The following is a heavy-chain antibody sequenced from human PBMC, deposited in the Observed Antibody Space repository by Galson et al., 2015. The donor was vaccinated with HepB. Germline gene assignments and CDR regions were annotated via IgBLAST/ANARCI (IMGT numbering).Heavy chain of an antibody. CDR3: AKERSMVRGDTFDC. CDR1: GFTFTSYA. Sequence: SLRLSCAASGFTFTSYAMSWVRQAPGKGLEWVSAISGSGDNTYYADSVRGRFTISRDNSENTLYLQMSSLRAEDTAVYYCAKERSMVRGDTFDCWGQGTLVTVSS. J-gene: IGHJ4*02. V-gene: IGHV3-23*01. D-gene: IGHD3-10*01. CDR2: ISGSGDNT.